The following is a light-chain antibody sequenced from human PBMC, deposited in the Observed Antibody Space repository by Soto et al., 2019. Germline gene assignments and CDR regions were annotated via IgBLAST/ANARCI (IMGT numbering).Light chain of an antibody. CDR1: KLGDKY. V-gene: IGLV3-1*01. CDR3: QAWDRSTVV. J-gene: IGLJ2*01. Sequence: SYELTQPPSVSVSPGQTASITCSGDKLGDKYACWYQQKPGQSPVLVIYQDSKRPSGIPERFSGSNSGNTATLTISGTHAMDEADYYCQAWDRSTVVFVGGTKLTVL. CDR2: QDS.